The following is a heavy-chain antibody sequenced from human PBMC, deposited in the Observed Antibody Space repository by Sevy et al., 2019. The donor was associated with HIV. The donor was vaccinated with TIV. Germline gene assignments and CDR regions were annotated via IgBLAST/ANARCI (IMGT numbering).Heavy chain of an antibody. CDR2: IYYSGST. V-gene: IGHV4-59*01. Sequence: SETLSLTCTVSGGSISSYYWSWIRQPPGKRLEWIGNIYYSGSTNYNPSLKSRVTISVDTSKNQFSLKLRSVTAADTAVYYCARESYDILPGSRGMDVWGQWTTVTVSS. D-gene: IGHD3-9*01. CDR3: ARESYDILPGSRGMDV. CDR1: GGSISSYY. J-gene: IGHJ6*02.